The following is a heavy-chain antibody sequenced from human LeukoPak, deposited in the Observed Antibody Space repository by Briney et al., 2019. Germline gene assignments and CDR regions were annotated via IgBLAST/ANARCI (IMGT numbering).Heavy chain of an antibody. Sequence: QTGGSLRLSCAASGITFSSYGMSWVRQAPGKGLEWVSSISSTGGPTYYADSVKGRFTISRDNSKNTLYLQMNSLRAEDTAIYYCAKNGDRGAYCTGGTCYPYFYYYMDVWGKGTTVTI. CDR2: ISSTGGPT. D-gene: IGHD2-15*01. CDR3: AKNGDRGAYCTGGTCYPYFYYYMDV. CDR1: GITFSSYG. J-gene: IGHJ6*03. V-gene: IGHV3-23*01.